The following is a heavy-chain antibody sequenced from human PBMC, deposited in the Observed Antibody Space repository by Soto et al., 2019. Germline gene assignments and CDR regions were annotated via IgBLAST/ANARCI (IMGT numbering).Heavy chain of an antibody. J-gene: IGHJ4*02. CDR3: ARDGLSSGWYWFDY. V-gene: IGHV3-48*02. CDR1: GFTFSSYS. CDR2: ISSSSSTI. Sequence: EVQLVESGGGLVQPGGSLRLSCAASGFTFSSYSMNWVRQAPGKGLEWVSYISSSSSTIYYADSVKGRFTISRDNAKNSLYLQMNSLRDEDTAVYDCARDGLSSGWYWFDYWGQGTLVTVSS. D-gene: IGHD6-19*01.